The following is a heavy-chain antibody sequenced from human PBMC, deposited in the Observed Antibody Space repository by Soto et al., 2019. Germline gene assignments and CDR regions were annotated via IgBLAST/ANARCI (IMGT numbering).Heavy chain of an antibody. V-gene: IGHV3-74*01. CDR1: GFTFSIYW. J-gene: IGHJ4*02. CDR3: ARGDTAMVIDY. D-gene: IGHD5-18*01. CDR2: INSAGTTT. Sequence: GESLRLSCAASGFTFSIYWMHWVRQAPGKGLVWVSRINSAGTTTTYADSMKGRFTISRDNAKNTLYLQMNSLRAEDTAVYYCARGDTAMVIDYWGQGTQVTVS.